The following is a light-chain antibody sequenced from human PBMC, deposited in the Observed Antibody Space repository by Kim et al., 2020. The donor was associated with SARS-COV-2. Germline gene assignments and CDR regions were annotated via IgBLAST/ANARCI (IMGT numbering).Light chain of an antibody. CDR2: DVS. J-gene: IGLJ3*02. CDR3: SSYTSSSRV. CDR1: SSDVGGYNY. Sequence: PEQSITISCTGTSSDVGGYNYVSWDQQHPGKAPKLMIYDVSKRPSGVSNRFSGSKSGNTASLTISGLQAEDEADYYCSSYTSSSRVFGGGTQLTVL. V-gene: IGLV2-14*04.